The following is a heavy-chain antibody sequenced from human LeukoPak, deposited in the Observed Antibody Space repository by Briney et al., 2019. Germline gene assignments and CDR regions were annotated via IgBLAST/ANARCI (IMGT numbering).Heavy chain of an antibody. D-gene: IGHD2-2*01. V-gene: IGHV1-18*01. J-gene: IGHJ6*03. CDR1: GYTFTSYG. Sequence: ASVKVSCKASGYTFTSYGISWVRQAPGQGLEWMGWISAYNGNTDYAQKLQGRVTMTRNTSISTVYMELSSLRSEDTAVYYCARGPYQLLRDYYYYMDVWGKGTTVTVSS. CDR3: ARGPYQLLRDYYYYMDV. CDR2: ISAYNGNT.